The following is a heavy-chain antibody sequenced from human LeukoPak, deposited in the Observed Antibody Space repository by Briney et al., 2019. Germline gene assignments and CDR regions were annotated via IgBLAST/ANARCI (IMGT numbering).Heavy chain of an antibody. J-gene: IGHJ4*02. V-gene: IGHV3-30-3*01. CDR2: ISYDGSNK. CDR3: AREGAAAGPMDL. CDR1: GFTFSSYA. Sequence: GGSLRLSCAASGFTFSSYAMHWVRQAPGKGLEWVAVISYDGSNKYYADSVKGRFTISRDNSKNTLYLQMNSLRAEDTAVYYCAREGAAAGPMDLWGQGTLVTVSS. D-gene: IGHD6-13*01.